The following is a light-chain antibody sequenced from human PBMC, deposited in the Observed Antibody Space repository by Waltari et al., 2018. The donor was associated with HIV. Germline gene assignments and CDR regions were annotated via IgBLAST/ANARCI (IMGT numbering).Light chain of an antibody. V-gene: IGKV1-5*03. CDR3: QQYNSDSRT. Sequence: DIHMTQSPSTLAASVGDRVTITCRASQGIGPYLAWYQQKPGKAPKLLIYKASNLESGVPSRFSGSGSDTEFSLTISSRQPDDFATYYCQQYNSDSRTFGRGTKVEIK. CDR2: KAS. CDR1: QGIGPY. J-gene: IGKJ1*01.